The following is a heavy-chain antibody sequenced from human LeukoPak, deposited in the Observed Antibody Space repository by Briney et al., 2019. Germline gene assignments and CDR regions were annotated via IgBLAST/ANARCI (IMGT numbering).Heavy chain of an antibody. V-gene: IGHV1-2*02. CDR1: GYTFTGYY. J-gene: IGHJ4*02. CDR3: ARDVGYCSSTSCYFYFDY. Sequence: GASVKVSCKASGYTFTGYYMHWVRQAPGQGLEWMGWINPNSGGTNYAQKFQGRVTMTRDTSISTAYMELSRLRSDDTAVYYCARDVGYCSSTSCYFYFDYWGQGTLVTVSS. D-gene: IGHD2-2*01. CDR2: INPNSGGT.